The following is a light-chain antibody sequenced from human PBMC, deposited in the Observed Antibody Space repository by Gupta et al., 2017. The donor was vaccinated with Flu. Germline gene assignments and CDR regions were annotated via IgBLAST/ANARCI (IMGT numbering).Light chain of an antibody. Sequence: DSVSIPCRARQRSRNELGWYQQKPGKAPQRLIYAASTLLSGVPARFSGSGFGTEFTLTINRVQSEDIGTYYCLQDIPSPPMFGQGTSLEIK. J-gene: IGKJ5*01. CDR1: QRSRNE. CDR3: LQDIPSPPM. V-gene: IGKV1-17*01. CDR2: AAS.